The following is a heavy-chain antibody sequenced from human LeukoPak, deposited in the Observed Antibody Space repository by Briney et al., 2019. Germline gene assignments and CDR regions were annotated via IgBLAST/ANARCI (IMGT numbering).Heavy chain of an antibody. J-gene: IGHJ4*02. CDR3: AREAIYGDYDY. V-gene: IGHV3-21*01. CDR1: GFTFSSYS. D-gene: IGHD4-17*01. Sequence: GGSLRLSCAASGFTFSSYSMNWARQAPGKGLEWVSSISSSSSYIYYADSVKGRFTISRDNAKNSLYLQMNSLRAEDTAVYYCAREAIYGDYDYWGQGTLLTVSS. CDR2: ISSSSSYI.